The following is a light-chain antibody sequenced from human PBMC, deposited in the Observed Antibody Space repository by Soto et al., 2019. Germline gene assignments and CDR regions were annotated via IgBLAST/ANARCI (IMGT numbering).Light chain of an antibody. V-gene: IGKV3-15*01. Sequence: DIVMPQSPATLSLSPGERVTLSCRASQSISSNLAWYRHKPGQAPRLLIYAASTRASGIPARFSGGGSGTEFSLTITSLQSEDFAIYYCQQYKNLPPMYTFGQGTRLEI. CDR3: QQYKNLPPMYT. J-gene: IGKJ2*01. CDR1: QSISSN. CDR2: AAS.